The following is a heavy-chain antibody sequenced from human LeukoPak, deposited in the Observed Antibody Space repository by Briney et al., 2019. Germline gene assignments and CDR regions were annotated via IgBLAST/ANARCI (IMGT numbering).Heavy chain of an antibody. CDR2: IYYSGAT. J-gene: IGHJ4*02. CDR3: ARHPELYFFDY. D-gene: IGHD3-10*01. Sequence: PSETLSLTCSVSGXSISSGDSYWSWIRQPPGKGLEWIGYIYYSGATYYNPSLKSRVTISIDASKNQFSLKLSSVTAADTAVYYCARHPELYFFDYWGQGTLVTVSS. CDR1: GXSISSGDSY. V-gene: IGHV4-30-4*01.